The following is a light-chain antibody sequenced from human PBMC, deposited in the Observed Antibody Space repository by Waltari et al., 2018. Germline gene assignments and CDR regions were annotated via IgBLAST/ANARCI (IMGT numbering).Light chain of an antibody. J-gene: IGLJ2*01. Sequence: QSVPTQPPSLSGAPGQRVTFSCTGGSSNIGAGYYVHWYQQLPGTAPKLLIYDNDNRPSGVPDRFSGSKSGTSASLAITGLQAEDEADYYCQSYDTTLRGSIFGGGTKLTVL. CDR2: DND. CDR3: QSYDTTLRGSI. CDR1: SSNIGAGYY. V-gene: IGLV1-40*01.